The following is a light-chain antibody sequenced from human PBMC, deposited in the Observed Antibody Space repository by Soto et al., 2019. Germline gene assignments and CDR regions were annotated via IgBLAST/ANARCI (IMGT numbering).Light chain of an antibody. CDR2: DAS. Sequence: DIQMTQSPYSLSASVGDRVTITCQASQDINNYIYWYQQKLGKAPRLLIFDASTLETGVPSRFSGSGSGTRFTFTISGLQPEDIATYYCQQYKSLPITFGQGTRLDIK. J-gene: IGKJ5*01. CDR1: QDINNY. V-gene: IGKV1-33*01. CDR3: QQYKSLPIT.